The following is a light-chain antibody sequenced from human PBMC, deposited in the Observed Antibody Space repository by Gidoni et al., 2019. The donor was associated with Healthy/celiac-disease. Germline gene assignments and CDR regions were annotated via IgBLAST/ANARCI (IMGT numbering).Light chain of an antibody. V-gene: IGKV1-5*03. CDR1: QSISSW. J-gene: IGKJ2*01. CDR3: QQYNSPMYT. CDR2: KAS. Sequence: DIQMTQSPSTLSASVGDRVTITCRASQSISSWLAWYQQKPGKAPKLLIYKASSLESGVPSRFSGSGSGTEFTPTISSLQPDDFATYYCQQYNSPMYTFGQGTKLEIK.